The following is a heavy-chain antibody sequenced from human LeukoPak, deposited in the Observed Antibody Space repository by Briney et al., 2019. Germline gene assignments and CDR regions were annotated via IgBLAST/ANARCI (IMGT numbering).Heavy chain of an antibody. J-gene: IGHJ4*02. D-gene: IGHD3-22*01. CDR2: ISGSGGST. CDR3: ARLLYYYDSSGLSS. V-gene: IGHV3-23*01. Sequence: GGSLRLSCAASGFTFGSYAMSWVRQAPGKGLEWVSAISGSGGSTYYADSVKGRFTISRDNSKNTLYLQMNSLRAEDTAVYYCARLLYYYDSSGLSSWGQGTLVTVSS. CDR1: GFTFGSYA.